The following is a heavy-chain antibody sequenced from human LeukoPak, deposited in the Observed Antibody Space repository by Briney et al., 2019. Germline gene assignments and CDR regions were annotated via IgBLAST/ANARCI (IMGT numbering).Heavy chain of an antibody. J-gene: IGHJ4*02. CDR2: IYHSGST. V-gene: IGHV4-38-2*02. Sequence: SETLSLTCTVSGYSISSGYYWGWIRQPPGKGLEWIGSIYHSGSTYYNPSLKSRVTISVDTSKNQFSLKLSSVTAADTAVYYCASRGNSSGWYGGYYFDYWGQGTLVTVSS. CDR3: ASRGNSSGWYGGYYFDY. CDR1: GYSISSGYY. D-gene: IGHD6-19*01.